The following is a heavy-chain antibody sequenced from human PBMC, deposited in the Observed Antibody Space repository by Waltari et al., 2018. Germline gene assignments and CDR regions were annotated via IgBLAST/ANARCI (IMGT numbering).Heavy chain of an antibody. V-gene: IGHV4-39*01. Sequence: QAQLQELGPGQVKPSETLSFRCAVSGDSISTSTFYWGGVRQPPGKGLEWVGSGYCNGYKFYNPSLKSRLTLSMETSNNHFSLSLTSVTAADTAIYYCVRQRSADFWSGYFDLWGQGTLVTVSS. D-gene: IGHD3-3*01. CDR2: GYCNGYK. CDR3: VRQRSADFWSGYFDL. J-gene: IGHJ4*02. CDR1: GDSISTSTFY.